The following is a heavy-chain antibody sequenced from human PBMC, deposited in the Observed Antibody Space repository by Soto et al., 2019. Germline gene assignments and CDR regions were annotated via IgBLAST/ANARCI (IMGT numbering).Heavy chain of an antibody. CDR1: GYTFTSQG. J-gene: IGHJ4*02. D-gene: IGHD4-17*01. CDR2: ISTYNGNT. V-gene: IGHV1-18*01. Sequence: QVQLVQSGAEVKKPGASVKVSCTASGYTFTSQGISWVRQAPGQGLEWMGWISTYNGNTNYAQKLQGRVPLGPDTFTGTAYMGLRSPRTDDTGVYFCGRDPPPPYGGYPLDFRGQGTLVTVSS. CDR3: GRDPPPPYGGYPLDF.